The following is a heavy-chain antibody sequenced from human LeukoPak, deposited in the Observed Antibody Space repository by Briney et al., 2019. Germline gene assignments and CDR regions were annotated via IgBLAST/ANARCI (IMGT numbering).Heavy chain of an antibody. Sequence: VASVKVSCKASGYTLINYYMHWVRQAPGQGLEWMGIINPSGGSTSYAQKFQGRVTMTRDTSTSTVYMELSSLRSEDTAVYYCARDESTSILWWWGQGTLVTVSS. CDR1: GYTLINYY. CDR2: INPSGGST. D-gene: IGHD2-21*01. CDR3: ARDESTSILWW. J-gene: IGHJ1*01. V-gene: IGHV1-46*01.